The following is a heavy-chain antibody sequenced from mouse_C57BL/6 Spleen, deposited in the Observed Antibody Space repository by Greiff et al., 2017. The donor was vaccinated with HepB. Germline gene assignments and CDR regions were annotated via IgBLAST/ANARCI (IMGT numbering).Heavy chain of an antibody. CDR3: AREDDYDGTAFAY. J-gene: IGHJ3*01. V-gene: IGHV1-72*01. CDR1: GYTFTSYW. Sequence: QVQLKQPGAELVKPGASVKLSCKASGYTFTSYWMHWVKQRPGRGLEWIGRIDPNSGGTKYNEKFKSKATLTVDKPSSTAYIQLSSLTSEDSAVYYCAREDDYDGTAFAYWGQGTLVTVSA. D-gene: IGHD2-4*01. CDR2: IDPNSGGT.